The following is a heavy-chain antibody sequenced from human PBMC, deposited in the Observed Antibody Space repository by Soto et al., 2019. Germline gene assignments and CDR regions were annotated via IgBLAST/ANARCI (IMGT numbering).Heavy chain of an antibody. D-gene: IGHD3-3*01. J-gene: IGHJ4*02. V-gene: IGHV1-18*04. CDR2: ISPNSGIA. CDR1: GYTFSKYD. CDR3: VRQYFDFWTNYPDFEY. Sequence: QVQLVQSGAEMKRPGASVKVSCKASGYTFSKYDVSWVRQAPGQGLEWLGLISPNSGIASYSEKLQGRVTMRTDRPTTTAYLELTSLRSDDTAVYYCVRQYFDFWTNYPDFEYWGQGTLVTVSS.